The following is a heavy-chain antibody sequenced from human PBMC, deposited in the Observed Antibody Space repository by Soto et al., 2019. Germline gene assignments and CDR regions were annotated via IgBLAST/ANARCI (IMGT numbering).Heavy chain of an antibody. J-gene: IGHJ4*02. Sequence: AETLRLSCAASVFIFSDHHMYWVRQAPGKGLEWVGRARNKAHGYTAAYAASVRGRFIISRDDSKNSPSLQMNSLKTEDTAVYFCARLMRTSFDLWGQGTMVTVSS. CDR2: ARNKAHGYTA. CDR3: ARLMRTSFDL. V-gene: IGHV3-72*01. D-gene: IGHD2-8*01. CDR1: VFIFSDHH.